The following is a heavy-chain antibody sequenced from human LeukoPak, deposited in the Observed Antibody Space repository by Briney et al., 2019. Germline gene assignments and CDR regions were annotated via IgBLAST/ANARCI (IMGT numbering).Heavy chain of an antibody. V-gene: IGHV4-59*12. D-gene: IGHD3-16*02. CDR3: ARASYVWGSYRHDYYYYMDV. Sequence: SETLSLTCTVSGGSISSYYWSWIRQPPGKGLEWIGYIYYSGSTYYNPSLKSRVTISVDTSKNQFSLKLSSVTAADTAVYYCARASYVWGSYRHDYYYYMDVWGKGTTVTVSS. CDR2: IYYSGST. CDR1: GGSISSYY. J-gene: IGHJ6*03.